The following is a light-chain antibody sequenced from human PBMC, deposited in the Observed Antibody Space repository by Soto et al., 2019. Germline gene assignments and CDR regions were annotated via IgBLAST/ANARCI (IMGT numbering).Light chain of an antibody. CDR2: DAS. Sequence: DIQMTQSPSILSASVGDIVTITCRASQSISNWLAWYQQKPGRAPKVLIYDASSLQSGVPSRFSGSGSGTEFTLTISSLQPDDIATYYCQQYKSYSYTFGQGTNLEI. J-gene: IGKJ2*01. V-gene: IGKV1-5*01. CDR1: QSISNW. CDR3: QQYKSYSYT.